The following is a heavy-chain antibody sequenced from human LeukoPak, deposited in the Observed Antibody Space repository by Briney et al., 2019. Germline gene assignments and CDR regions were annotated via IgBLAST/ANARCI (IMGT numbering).Heavy chain of an antibody. CDR3: ARVHLSSRGHSDYYYMDV. V-gene: IGHV4-39*01. J-gene: IGHJ6*03. CDR1: GGSISSSSYY. CDR2: IYYSGST. Sequence: ASETLSLTCTVSGGSISSSSYYWGWIRQPPGKGLEWIGSIYYSGSTYYNPSLKNRVTISVDTSKNQFSLKLSSVTAADTAVYYCARVHLSSRGHSDYYYMDVWGKGTTVTVSS. D-gene: IGHD2-2*01.